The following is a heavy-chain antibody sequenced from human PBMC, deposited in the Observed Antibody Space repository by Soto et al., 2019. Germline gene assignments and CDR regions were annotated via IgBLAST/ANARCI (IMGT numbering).Heavy chain of an antibody. CDR3: VRDRGGSYWLDP. CDR2: LYSGGTT. CDR1: GFTFSTYW. D-gene: IGHD1-26*01. J-gene: IGHJ5*02. V-gene: IGHV3-53*01. Sequence: TGGSLRLSCAASGFTFSTYWMSWARQAPGKGLEWVSILYSGGTTYYADSVKGRFTFSRDNAANTVFLQMNNLRVEDTAVYYCVRDRGGSYWLDPWGQGTLVTVSS.